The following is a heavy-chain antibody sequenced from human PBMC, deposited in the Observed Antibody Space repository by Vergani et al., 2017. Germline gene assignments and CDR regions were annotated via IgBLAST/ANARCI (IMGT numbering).Heavy chain of an antibody. CDR3: ARERGSGLDAFDI. CDR2: ISSSSSYT. V-gene: IGHV3-11*05. D-gene: IGHD2-15*01. Sequence: QVQLVESGGGLVKPGGSLRLSCAASGFTFSDYYMSWIRQAPGKGLEWVSYISSSSSYTNYADSVKGRFTISRDNAKNSLYLQMNSLRAEDTVVYYCARERGSGLDAFDIWGQGTMVTVSS. CDR1: GFTFSDYY. J-gene: IGHJ3*02.